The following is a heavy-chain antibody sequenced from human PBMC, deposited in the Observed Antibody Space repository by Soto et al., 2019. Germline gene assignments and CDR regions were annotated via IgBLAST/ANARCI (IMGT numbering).Heavy chain of an antibody. D-gene: IGHD4-17*01. Sequence: SGPTLVNPTQTLTLTCTFSGFSLSSSGMCVTWIRQPPGKALEWLARIDWGDNKYYSTSLKTRLTISKDTSKNQVVLKMTHLDPVETAPYYCVGTRDDYHNNGGGVLLYWGPGTLVTVSS. J-gene: IGHJ4*01. CDR1: GFSLSSSGMC. CDR2: IDWGDNK. CDR3: VGTRDDYHNNGGGVLLY. V-gene: IGHV2-70*11.